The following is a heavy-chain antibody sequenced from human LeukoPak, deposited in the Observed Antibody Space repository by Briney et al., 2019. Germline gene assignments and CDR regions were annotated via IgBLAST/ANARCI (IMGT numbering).Heavy chain of an antibody. J-gene: IGHJ5*02. CDR1: GDSISYYY. Sequence: SETLSLTCNVSGDSISYYYWTWIRQPAGKGLEWIGRIYSNGGTNYNPSLNSRVTMSIDTAKNQFSLNLSSVTAADTAIYYCARVHNSGPGYCSGTSCYRLGGWFDTWGQGTLVTVSS. CDR2: IYSNGGT. D-gene: IGHD2-2*02. V-gene: IGHV4-4*07. CDR3: ARVHNSGPGYCSGTSCYRLGGWFDT.